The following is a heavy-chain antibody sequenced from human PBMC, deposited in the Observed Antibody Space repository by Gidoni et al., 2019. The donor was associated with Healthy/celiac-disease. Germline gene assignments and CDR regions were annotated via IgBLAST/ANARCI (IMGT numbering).Heavy chain of an antibody. D-gene: IGHD6-13*01. CDR2: IIPILGIA. CDR3: ARQAAAEYYYYYGMDV. CDR1: GGTFSSYA. J-gene: IGHJ6*02. Sequence: QVQLVQSGAEVKKPGSSVQVSCQASGGTFSSYAISWVRQAPGQGLEWMGRIIPILGIANYAQKFQGRVTITADKSTSTAYMELSSLRSEDTAVYYCARQAAAEYYYYYGMDVWGQGTTVTVSS. V-gene: IGHV1-69*04.